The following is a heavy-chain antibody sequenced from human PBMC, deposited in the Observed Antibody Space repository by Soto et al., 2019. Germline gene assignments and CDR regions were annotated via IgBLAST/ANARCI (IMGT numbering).Heavy chain of an antibody. Sequence: GGSLRLSCAASGFTFSSYSMNWVRQAPGKGLEWVSYISSSSRTIYYADSVKGRFTISRDNAKNSLYLQMNSLRDEDTAVYYCASCYYYDSSGYPIPIPAGVFDYWGQGTLVTVSS. J-gene: IGHJ4*02. CDR1: GFTFSSYS. CDR3: ASCYYYDSSGYPIPIPAGVFDY. CDR2: ISSSSRTI. V-gene: IGHV3-48*02. D-gene: IGHD3-22*01.